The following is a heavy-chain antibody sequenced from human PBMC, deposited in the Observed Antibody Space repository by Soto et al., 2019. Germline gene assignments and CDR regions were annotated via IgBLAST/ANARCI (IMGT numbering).Heavy chain of an antibody. J-gene: IGHJ4*02. D-gene: IGHD6-19*01. Sequence: SETLSLTCTVSGGSISSYYWSWIRQSPGKGLEWIGEIYHSGSTNYNPSLKSRVSISVDTSKNQFSLEIYSVTASDTAIYYCARDPGRAVALDWGEGTLVTAPQ. CDR1: GGSISSYY. CDR2: IYHSGST. CDR3: ARDPGRAVALD. V-gene: IGHV4-34*01.